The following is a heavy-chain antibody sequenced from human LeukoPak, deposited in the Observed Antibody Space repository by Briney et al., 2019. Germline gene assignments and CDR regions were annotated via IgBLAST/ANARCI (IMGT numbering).Heavy chain of an antibody. J-gene: IGHJ6*02. D-gene: IGHD6-19*01. CDR3: ARDVMRQWLPHYYYYYGMDV. Sequence: ASVKVSCKASGYTFTSYGISWVRQAPGQGLEWMGWTSAYNGNTNYAQKLQGRVTMTTDTSTSTAYMELRSLRSDDTAVYYCARDVMRQWLPHYYYYYGMDVWGQGTTVTVSS. CDR1: GYTFTSYG. CDR2: TSAYNGNT. V-gene: IGHV1-18*01.